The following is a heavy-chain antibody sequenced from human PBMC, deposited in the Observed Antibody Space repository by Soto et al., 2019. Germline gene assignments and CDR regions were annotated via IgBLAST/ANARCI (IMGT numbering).Heavy chain of an antibody. CDR1: VFSLSTNGVG. CDR3: ANRWATVTTMDNWFDP. CDR2: IYWNDDK. D-gene: IGHD4-17*01. V-gene: IGHV2-5*01. J-gene: IGHJ5*02. Sequence: RAALINPTQTLTLTFTFSVFSLSTNGVGVGWIRQPPGKALEWLALIYWNDDKRYSPSLKSRLTITKDTSKNQVVLTMTNMDPVDTATYYCANRWATVTTMDNWFDPWGQGTLVTVFS.